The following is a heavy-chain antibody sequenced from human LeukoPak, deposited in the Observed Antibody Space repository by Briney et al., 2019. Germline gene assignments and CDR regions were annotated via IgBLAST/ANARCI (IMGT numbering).Heavy chain of an antibody. J-gene: IGHJ6*02. D-gene: IGHD3-22*01. CDR3: ARMPYDSSGYYGEKNYYYGMDV. V-gene: IGHV3-30-3*01. CDR2: SNK. Sequence: SNKYYADSVKGRFTISRDNSKNTLFVQMNSLRVEDTAVYYCARMPYDSSGYYGEKNYYYGMDVWGQGTTVTVSS.